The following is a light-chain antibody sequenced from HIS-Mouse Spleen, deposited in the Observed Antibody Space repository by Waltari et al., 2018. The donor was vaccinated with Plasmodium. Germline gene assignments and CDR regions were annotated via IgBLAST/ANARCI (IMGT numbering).Light chain of an antibody. CDR3: QQRSNWPRVLT. CDR1: QSVSSY. V-gene: IGKV3-11*01. Sequence: EIVLTQSPATLSLSPGERATLSCRASQSVSSYLAWYQQKPGQAPRLLIYDASTRATGIPARFSGSGFGTDFTLTISSLEPEDCAVYYCQQRSNWPRVLTFGGGTKVEIK. CDR2: DAS. J-gene: IGKJ4*01.